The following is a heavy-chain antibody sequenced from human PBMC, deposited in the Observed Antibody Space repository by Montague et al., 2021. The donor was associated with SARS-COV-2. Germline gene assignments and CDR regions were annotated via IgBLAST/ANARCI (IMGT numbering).Heavy chain of an antibody. CDR3: ARHGRGGLAVAAPNWFDP. J-gene: IGHJ5*02. D-gene: IGHD2-15*01. V-gene: IGHV4-39*01. CDR1: GGSVSSSGYY. CDR2: IYFSGSS. Sequence: SETLSLTCTVSGGSVSSSGYYWGWIRQPPGKGLEWNGSIYFSGSSYYNPSLKSPVSISVDTSKNQFSLRLISVTSADTAVYYCARHGRGGLAVAAPNWFDPWGQGTLVTVSS.